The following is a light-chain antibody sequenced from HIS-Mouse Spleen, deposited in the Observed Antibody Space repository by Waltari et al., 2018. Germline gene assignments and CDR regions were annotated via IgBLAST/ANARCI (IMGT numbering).Light chain of an antibody. J-gene: IGKJ1*01. CDR2: KVS. V-gene: IGKV2-30*01. CDR1: QSLVYRDGNTY. Sequence: DVVMTQSPLSLPVTLGQPASISCRSSQSLVYRDGNTYLNWFQQRPGQSPRRLIYKVSSRDAGVPDRFSGSGSGTDFTLKISRVEAEDVGVYYCMQGTHWPTFGQGTKVEIK. CDR3: MQGTHWPT.